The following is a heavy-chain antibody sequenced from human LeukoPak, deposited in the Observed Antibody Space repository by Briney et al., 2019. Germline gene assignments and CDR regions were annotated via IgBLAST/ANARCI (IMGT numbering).Heavy chain of an antibody. J-gene: IGHJ4*02. CDR1: GFTFSSYA. D-gene: IGHD2-21*02. CDR2: ISGSGGST. V-gene: IGHV3-23*01. CDR3: AKTPDIVVVTAITGSFDY. Sequence: WGSLRLSCAASGFTFSSYAMSWVRPAPGKGLEWVSAISGSGGSTYYADSVKGRFTISRDNSKNTLYLQMNSLRAEDTAVYYCAKTPDIVVVTAITGSFDYWGQGTLVTVSS.